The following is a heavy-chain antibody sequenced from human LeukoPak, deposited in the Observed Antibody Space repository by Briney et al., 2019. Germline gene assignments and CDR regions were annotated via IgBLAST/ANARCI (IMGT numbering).Heavy chain of an antibody. CDR2: INPNSGGT. Sequence: ASVKVSCKASGYTFTGYYMHWVRQAPGQGLEWMGWINPNSGGTNYAQKFQGRVTMTGDTSISTAYMELSRLRSDDTAVYYCARDGPTRGYCSGGSCSKDAFDIWGQGTMVTVSS. J-gene: IGHJ3*02. V-gene: IGHV1-2*02. CDR1: GYTFTGYY. D-gene: IGHD2-15*01. CDR3: ARDGPTRGYCSGGSCSKDAFDI.